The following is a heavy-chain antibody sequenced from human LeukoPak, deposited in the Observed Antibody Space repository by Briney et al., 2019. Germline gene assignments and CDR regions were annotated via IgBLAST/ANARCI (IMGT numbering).Heavy chain of an antibody. CDR2: ISGSGGST. CDR1: GFTFSSYG. D-gene: IGHD3-9*01. J-gene: IGHJ4*02. CDR3: AKVVRFRILTGYDILDY. V-gene: IGHV3-23*01. Sequence: PGGSLRLSCAASGFTFSSYGMSWVRQAPGKGLEWVSAISGSGGSTYYADSVKGRFTISRDNSKNTLYLQMNSLRAEDTAVYYCAKVVRFRILTGYDILDYWGQGTLVTVSS.